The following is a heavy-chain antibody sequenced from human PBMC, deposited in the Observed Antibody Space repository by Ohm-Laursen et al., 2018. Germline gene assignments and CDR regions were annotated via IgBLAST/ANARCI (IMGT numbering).Heavy chain of an antibody. CDR1: GYTFTAYY. D-gene: IGHD3-10*01. Sequence: ASVKASCKASGYTFTAYYMNWVRQAPGQGLEWMGWINPNTGDTSYAQKFQGRVTMTRDTSISTAYMELSSLRSDDTAVYYCARDPLWSPSDCWGQGTLVTVSS. CDR3: ARDPLWSPSDC. J-gene: IGHJ4*02. CDR2: INPNTGDT. V-gene: IGHV1-2*02.